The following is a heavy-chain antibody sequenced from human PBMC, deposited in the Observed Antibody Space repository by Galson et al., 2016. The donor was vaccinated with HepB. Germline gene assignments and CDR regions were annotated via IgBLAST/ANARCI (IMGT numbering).Heavy chain of an antibody. Sequence: QSGAEVKKPRESLKISCKGSGSSFTSYWIGWVRQMPGKGLVWRGIIYPGDSDTRYSPSFQGQVTISADKSISTAYLQWSRLKASDTAMYYCARPANGSSWEAIDYWGQGTLVTVSS. V-gene: IGHV5-51*01. J-gene: IGHJ4*02. CDR3: ARPANGSSWEAIDY. D-gene: IGHD6-13*01. CDR1: GSSFTSYW. CDR2: IYPGDSDT.